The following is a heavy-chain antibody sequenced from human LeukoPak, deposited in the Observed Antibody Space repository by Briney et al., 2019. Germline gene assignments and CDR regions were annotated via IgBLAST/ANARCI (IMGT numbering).Heavy chain of an antibody. D-gene: IGHD2-15*01. V-gene: IGHV1-24*01. Sequence: ASVKVSCKVSGNTLTELSMHWVRQAPGKGLEWMGGFDPEDGETIYAQNFQGRVTMTEDTSTDTAYMELSSLRSEDTAVYYCARGGGSPHGMDVWGQGTTVTASS. CDR2: FDPEDGET. CDR1: GNTLTELS. J-gene: IGHJ6*02. CDR3: ARGGGSPHGMDV.